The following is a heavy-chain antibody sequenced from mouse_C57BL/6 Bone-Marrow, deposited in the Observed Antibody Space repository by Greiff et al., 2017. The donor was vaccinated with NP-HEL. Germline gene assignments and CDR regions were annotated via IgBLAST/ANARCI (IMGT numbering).Heavy chain of an antibody. V-gene: IGHV3-6*01. CDR1: GYSITSGYY. J-gene: IGHJ2*01. D-gene: IGHD4-1*01. CDR2: ISYDGSN. Sequence: DVQLQESGPGLVKPSQSLSLTCSVTGYSITSGYYWNWIRQFPGNKLEWMGYISYDGSNNYNPSLKNRISITRDTSKNQFFLKLNSVTTEDTATYYCAREVGPSFDYWGQGTTLTVSS. CDR3: AREVGPSFDY.